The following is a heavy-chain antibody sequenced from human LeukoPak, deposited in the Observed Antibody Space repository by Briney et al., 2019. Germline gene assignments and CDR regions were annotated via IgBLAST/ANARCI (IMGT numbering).Heavy chain of an antibody. V-gene: IGHV4-39*01. J-gene: IGHJ6*02. CDR3: GRCIVVAGTGYHYYGMEV. Sequence: SETLSLTCTVSGGSVSSSGYYWGWIRQPPGKGLEWIGSIYYSGSTYYNPSLKSRVTISVDTSKNQFSLKLSSVTAADTAVYYCGRCIVVAGTGYHYYGMEVWGQGTTVTVSS. CDR1: GGSVSSSGYY. CDR2: IYYSGST. D-gene: IGHD6-19*01.